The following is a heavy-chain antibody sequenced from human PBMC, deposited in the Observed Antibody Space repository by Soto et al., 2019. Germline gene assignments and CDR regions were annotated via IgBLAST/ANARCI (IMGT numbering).Heavy chain of an antibody. CDR2: ISAYNGNT. D-gene: IGHD1-26*01. J-gene: IGHJ3*02. V-gene: IGHV1-18*01. Sequence: GASVKVSCKASGYTFTSYGISWVRQAPGQGLEWMGWISAYNGNTNYAQKLQGRVTMTTDTSTSTAYMELRSLRSDDTAVYYCARDHSGSYYVSGLSDAFDIWGQGTMVTVSS. CDR1: GYTFTSYG. CDR3: ARDHSGSYYVSGLSDAFDI.